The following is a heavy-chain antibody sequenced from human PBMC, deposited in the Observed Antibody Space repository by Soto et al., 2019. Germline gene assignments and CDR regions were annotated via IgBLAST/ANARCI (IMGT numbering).Heavy chain of an antibody. J-gene: IGHJ4*02. Sequence: GGSLRLSCAASGFTFSSHWMHWVRQAPGKGPVWVSVISPDGSTTGYADSVKGRFTISRDTSKNTLYLQMNSLRAEDTAVYYCAKDKGPLGYCSGGSCHPKTFDYWGQGTPVTVSS. CDR1: GFTFSSHW. CDR2: ISPDGSTT. V-gene: IGHV3-74*01. CDR3: AKDKGPLGYCSGGSCHPKTFDY. D-gene: IGHD2-15*01.